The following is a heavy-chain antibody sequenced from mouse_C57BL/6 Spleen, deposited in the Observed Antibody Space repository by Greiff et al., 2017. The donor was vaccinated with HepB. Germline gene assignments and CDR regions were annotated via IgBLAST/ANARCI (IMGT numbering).Heavy chain of an antibody. D-gene: IGHD1-1*01. V-gene: IGHV1-5*01. Sequence: EVQLQQSGTVLARPGASVKMSCKTSGYTFTSYWMHWVKQRPGQGLEWIGAIYPGNSDTSYNQKFKGKAKLTAVTSASTAYMELSSLTNEDSAVYYCTRHYGSSYGGFAYWGQGTLVTVSA. CDR3: TRHYGSSYGGFAY. CDR1: GYTFTSYW. CDR2: IYPGNSDT. J-gene: IGHJ3*01.